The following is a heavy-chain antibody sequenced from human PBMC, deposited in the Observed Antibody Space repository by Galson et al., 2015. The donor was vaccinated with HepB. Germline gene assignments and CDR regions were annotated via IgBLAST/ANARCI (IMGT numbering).Heavy chain of an antibody. CDR1: GFTFSSYS. J-gene: IGHJ4*02. CDR2: ISSSSSTI. D-gene: IGHD3-10*01. Sequence: SLRLSCAASGFTFSSYSMNWVRQAPGKGLEWVSYISSSSSTIYYADSVEGRFTISRDNAKNSLYLQMNSLRAEDTAVYYCARYGEPNYYGSGSLDYWGQGTLVTVSS. V-gene: IGHV3-48*01. CDR3: ARYGEPNYYGSGSLDY.